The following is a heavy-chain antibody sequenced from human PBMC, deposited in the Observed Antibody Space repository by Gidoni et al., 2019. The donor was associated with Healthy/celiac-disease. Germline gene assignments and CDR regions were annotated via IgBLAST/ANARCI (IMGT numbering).Heavy chain of an antibody. D-gene: IGHD1-26*01. CDR2: IYTSGST. Sequence: QVQLQESGPGLVKPSQTLSLTCTVSGGSISSGSYYWSWIRQPAGKGLEWIGRIYTSGSTNYNPSLKSRVTISVDTSKNQFSLKLSSVTAADTAVYYCARLTSGWSIVGATYYYGMDVWGQGTTVTVSS. CDR3: ARLTSGWSIVGATYYYGMDV. CDR1: GGSISSGSYY. V-gene: IGHV4-61*02. J-gene: IGHJ6*02.